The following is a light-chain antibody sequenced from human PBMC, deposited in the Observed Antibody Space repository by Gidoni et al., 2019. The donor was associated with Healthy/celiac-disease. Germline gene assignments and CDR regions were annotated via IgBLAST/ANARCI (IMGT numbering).Light chain of an antibody. Sequence: VLTQSPATLSLSPGERATLSCRASQNINTYLAWYQQKPGQAPRLVINDALDTATGIPDRFSGSGSGTDFTLTISSLEPEDFAVYYCQQRSGWPQSTFGQGTKLE. J-gene: IGKJ2*01. CDR2: DAL. CDR1: QNINTY. V-gene: IGKV3-11*01. CDR3: QQRSGWPQST.